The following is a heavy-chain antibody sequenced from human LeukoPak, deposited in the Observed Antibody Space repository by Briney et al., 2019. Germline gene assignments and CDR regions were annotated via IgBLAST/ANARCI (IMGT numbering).Heavy chain of an antibody. D-gene: IGHD3-22*01. V-gene: IGHV3-73*01. J-gene: IGHJ4*02. Sequence: PGGSLRLSCAASGFTFSGSAMHWVRQASGKGLEWVGRIRSKANSYATVHGASVKGRSTISRDDSKNTAYLQMNSLKTEDTAVYFCTRRYYHDTSGYFQSDYWGQGTLVTVSS. CDR2: IRSKANSYAT. CDR1: GFTFSGSA. CDR3: TRRYYHDTSGYFQSDY.